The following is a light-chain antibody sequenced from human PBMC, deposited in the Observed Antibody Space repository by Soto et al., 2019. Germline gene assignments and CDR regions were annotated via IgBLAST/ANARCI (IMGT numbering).Light chain of an antibody. CDR3: QQYNNWPPIT. V-gene: IGKV3D-15*01. Sequence: EIVLTQSPGTLSLSPGERATLSCRASQSVSNNYLAWYQQKPGQAPRLLIYGASNRATGIPDRFSGSGSGTEFTLTIRSLQSEDFAVYYCQQYNNWPPITFGQGTRLEIK. J-gene: IGKJ5*01. CDR1: QSVSNN. CDR2: GAS.